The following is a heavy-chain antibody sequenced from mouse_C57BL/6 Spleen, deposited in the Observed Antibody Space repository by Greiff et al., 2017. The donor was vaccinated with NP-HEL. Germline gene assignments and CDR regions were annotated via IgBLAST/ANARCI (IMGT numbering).Heavy chain of an antibody. CDR3: ARGATVVARMDY. D-gene: IGHD1-1*01. J-gene: IGHJ4*01. V-gene: IGHV1-42*01. CDR1: GYSFTGYY. Sequence: EVQLQQSGPELVKPGASVKISCKASGYSFTGYYMNWVKQSPEKSLEWIGEINPSTGGTTSNQKFKAKATLTVDKSSSTAYMQLKSLTSEDSAGYYCARGATVVARMDYWGQGTSVTVSS. CDR2: INPSTGGT.